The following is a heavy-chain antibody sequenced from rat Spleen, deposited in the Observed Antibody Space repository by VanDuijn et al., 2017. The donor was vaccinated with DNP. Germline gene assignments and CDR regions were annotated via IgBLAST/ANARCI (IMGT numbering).Heavy chain of an antibody. CDR1: GFSLNNYN. J-gene: IGHJ4*01. CDR2: MWSGGST. Sequence: QVQLMESGPGLVQPSETLSLTCTVSGFSLNNYNVHWVRQPPGKGLEWMGVMWSGGSTDYNSALKSRLSISRDTSKNQGFLKMNSLQSEDTTTYYCARDRGSYIYDYVMDAWGQGASVTVSS. D-gene: IGHD1-2*01. CDR3: ARDRGSYIYDYVMDA. V-gene: IGHV2-45*01.